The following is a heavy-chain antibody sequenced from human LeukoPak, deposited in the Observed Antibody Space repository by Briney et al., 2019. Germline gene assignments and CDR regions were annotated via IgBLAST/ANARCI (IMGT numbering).Heavy chain of an antibody. J-gene: IGHJ4*02. CDR3: ARDGGSGWFNY. Sequence: PSETLSLTCTVSGGSINSGSHYWSWIRQPAGKRLEWIGRIHTSRNTNYSPSLKSRVTISVDTSKNQFSLELSSVTAADTAVYYCARDGGSGWFNYWGQGTLVTVSS. CDR1: GGSINSGSHY. V-gene: IGHV4-61*02. CDR2: IHTSRNT. D-gene: IGHD6-19*01.